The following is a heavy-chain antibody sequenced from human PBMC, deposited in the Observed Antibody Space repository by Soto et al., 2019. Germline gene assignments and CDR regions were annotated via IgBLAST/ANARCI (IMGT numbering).Heavy chain of an antibody. J-gene: IGHJ6*02. CDR2: ISYDGTDK. CDR3: AKDLAQRRYYYGMDV. V-gene: IGHV3-30*18. CDR1: GFTFSIYG. Sequence: GGSLRLSCVASGFTFSIYGMHWVRQAPGKGLEWVAVISYDGTDKYYADSVKGRLTISRDNTKNTLFLQMTSLRVEETAVYYCAKDLAQRRYYYGMDVWGQGTTVTVSS.